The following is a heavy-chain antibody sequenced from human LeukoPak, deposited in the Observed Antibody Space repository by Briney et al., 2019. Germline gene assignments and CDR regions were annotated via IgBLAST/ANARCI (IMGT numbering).Heavy chain of an antibody. CDR2: IKSKTDGGTT. CDR3: LSGSGYYYYYYGMDV. CDR1: GFTFSNAW. D-gene: IGHD3-22*01. J-gene: IGHJ6*02. V-gene: IGHV3-15*01. Sequence: GGSLRLSCAASGFTFSNAWMSWVRQAPGKGLEWVGRIKSKTDGGTTDYTAPVKGRFTISRDDSKNTLYLQMNSLKTEDTAVYYCLSGSGYYYYYYGMDVWGQGTTVTVSS.